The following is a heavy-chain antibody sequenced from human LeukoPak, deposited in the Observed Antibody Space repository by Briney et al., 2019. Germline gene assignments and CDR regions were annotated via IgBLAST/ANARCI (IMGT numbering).Heavy chain of an antibody. CDR3: ARDPRSYSIDY. CDR1: GDSINSGSFY. Sequence: SETLSLTCTVSGDSINSGSFYWSWIRQPAGKGLEWIGRIHTSGSTNYNPSLKSRVTISVDTSKNQFSLKLSSVTAADTAVYYCARDPRSYSIDYWGQGTLVTVSS. V-gene: IGHV4-61*02. D-gene: IGHD1-26*01. CDR2: IHTSGST. J-gene: IGHJ4*02.